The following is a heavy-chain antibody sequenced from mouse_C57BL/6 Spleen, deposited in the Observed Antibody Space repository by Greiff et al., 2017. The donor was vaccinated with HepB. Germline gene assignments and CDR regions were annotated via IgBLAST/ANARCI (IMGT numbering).Heavy chain of an antibody. Sequence: VKLVESGAELVKPGASVKISCKASGYAFSSYWMNWVKQRPGKGLEWIGQIYPGDGDTNYNGKFKGKATLTADKSSSTAYMQLSSLTSEDSAVYFCARRPYGSSSFDYWGQGTTLTVSS. CDR1: GYAFSSYW. CDR2: IYPGDGDT. V-gene: IGHV1-80*01. D-gene: IGHD1-1*01. CDR3: ARRPYGSSSFDY. J-gene: IGHJ2*01.